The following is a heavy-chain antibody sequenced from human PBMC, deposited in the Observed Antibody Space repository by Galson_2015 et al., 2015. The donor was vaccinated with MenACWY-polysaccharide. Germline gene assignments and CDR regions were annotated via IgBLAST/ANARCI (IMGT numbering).Heavy chain of an antibody. CDR3: ARGGSMDY. D-gene: IGHD2/OR15-2a*01. Sequence: SLRLSCAASGFAFSTFNMNWVRQAPGKGLEWVSSISSGSGNIYYADYVKGRFTISRDNAKSLLYLQMNSLRDEDTAVYYCARGGSMDYWGQGTLATVSS. J-gene: IGHJ4*02. V-gene: IGHV3-48*02. CDR2: ISSGSGNI. CDR1: GFAFSTFN.